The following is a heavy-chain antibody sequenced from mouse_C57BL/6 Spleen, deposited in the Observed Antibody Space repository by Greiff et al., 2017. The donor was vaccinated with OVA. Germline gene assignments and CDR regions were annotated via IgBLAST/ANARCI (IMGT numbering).Heavy chain of an antibody. CDR3: ATLGPYY. CDR2: ISSGSSTI. D-gene: IGHD4-1*01. Sequence: EVQLVESGGGLVKPGGSLKLSCAASGFTFSDYGMHWVRQAPEKGLEWVAYISSGSSTIYYADTVKGRFTISRDNAKNTLCLQMTRLRSEDTAMYYCATLGPYYWGQGTTLTVSS. J-gene: IGHJ2*01. V-gene: IGHV5-17*01. CDR1: GFTFSDYG.